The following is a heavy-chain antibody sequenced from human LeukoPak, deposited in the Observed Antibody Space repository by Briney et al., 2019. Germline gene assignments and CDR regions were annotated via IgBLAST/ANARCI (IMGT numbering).Heavy chain of an antibody. CDR1: GGSISSGGHS. CDR2: IYHSGSP. Sequence: PSETLSLTCAVSGGSISSGGHSWSWIRQPPGKGLEWFGYIYHSGSPYYNPSLKSRVTISVDRSKNQFSLKLSSVTAADTAVYYCARLQYSSTRVGCYGMDVWGQGTTVTVSS. V-gene: IGHV4-30-2*01. D-gene: IGHD2-2*01. CDR3: ARLQYSSTRVGCYGMDV. J-gene: IGHJ6*02.